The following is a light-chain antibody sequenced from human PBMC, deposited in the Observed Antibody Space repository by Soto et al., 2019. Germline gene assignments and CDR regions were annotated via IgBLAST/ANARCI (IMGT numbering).Light chain of an antibody. CDR1: QSVSGY. J-gene: IGKJ4*01. Sequence: EIVLTQSPATLSLSPGNRATLSCRASQSVSGYLAWYQQEPGQAPRLLIYDASNRATGIPARFSGSGSGTDFTLTITSLQPEDFAAYYCQQRSIWPSTFGGGTKVEI. V-gene: IGKV3-11*01. CDR3: QQRSIWPST. CDR2: DAS.